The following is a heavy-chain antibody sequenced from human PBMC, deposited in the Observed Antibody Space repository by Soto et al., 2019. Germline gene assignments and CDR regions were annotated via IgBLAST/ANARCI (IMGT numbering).Heavy chain of an antibody. J-gene: IGHJ4*02. CDR2: ISAYNGNT. D-gene: IGHD3-3*01. CDR1: GYTFTSYG. CDR3: ARDRPRYYDFWSGYSDFDY. V-gene: IGHV1-18*01. Sequence: GASVKVSCKASGYTFTSYGISWVRQAPGQGLEWMGWISAYNGNTNYAQKLQGRVTMTTDTSTSTAYMELRSLRSDDTAVCYCARDRPRYYDFWSGYSDFDYWGQGTLVTVSS.